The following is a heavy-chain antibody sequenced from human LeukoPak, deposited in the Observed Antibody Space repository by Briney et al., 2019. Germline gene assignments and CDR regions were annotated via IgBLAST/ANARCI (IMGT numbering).Heavy chain of an antibody. CDR2: IIPIFGTA. CDR1: GGTFSSYA. D-gene: IGHD1-14*01. V-gene: IGHV1-69*05. Sequence: SSVKVSCKASGGTFSSYAISLVRQAPGQGLEWMGRIIPIFGTANYAQKFQGRVTTTTDESTSTAYMELSSLRSEDTAVYYCAREPGRDYYYYMDVWGKGTTVTVSS. J-gene: IGHJ6*03. CDR3: AREPGRDYYYYMDV.